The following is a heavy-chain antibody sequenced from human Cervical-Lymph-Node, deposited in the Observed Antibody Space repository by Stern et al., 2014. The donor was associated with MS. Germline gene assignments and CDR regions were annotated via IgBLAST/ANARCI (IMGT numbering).Heavy chain of an antibody. CDR1: GFTFSSYW. J-gene: IGHJ6*02. CDR2: INRDGNRT. V-gene: IGHV3-74*02. Sequence: EVQLVQSGGGLVQPGGSLRLSCAASGFTFSSYWMHWVRQAPGKGLVWVSSINRDGNRTSDADSAKGRFTISRDNAKNTLYLQMNSLRAEDTAVYYCASPVVGATLGYYYYGMDVWGQGTTVTVSS. D-gene: IGHD1-26*01. CDR3: ASPVVGATLGYYYYGMDV.